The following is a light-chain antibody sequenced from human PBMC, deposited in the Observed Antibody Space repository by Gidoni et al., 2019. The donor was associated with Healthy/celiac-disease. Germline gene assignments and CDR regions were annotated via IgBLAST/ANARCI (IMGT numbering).Light chain of an antibody. Sequence: QSALPQPASVSGSPGQSITISCTGTSSDVGGYNYVSWYQQHPGKAPKLMIYDVSNRPSGVSNRFSGSTSGNTASLTISGLHAEDEADYYCSSYTSSSTLVVFGGGTKLTVL. V-gene: IGLV2-14*01. CDR3: SSYTSSSTLVV. CDR2: DVS. J-gene: IGLJ2*01. CDR1: SSDVGGYNY.